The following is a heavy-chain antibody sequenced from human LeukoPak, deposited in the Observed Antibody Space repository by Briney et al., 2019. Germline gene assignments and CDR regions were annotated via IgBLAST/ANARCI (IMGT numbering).Heavy chain of an antibody. D-gene: IGHD2-2*01. Sequence: SETLSLTCTVSGGSISSRSCCWGWIRQPPGKGLEWIGTIYYSGSTYYNPSLKSRVTISVDTSKNQFSLKLSSVTAADTAVYYCASPSADTPGGAFDIWGQGTMVTVYS. J-gene: IGHJ3*02. CDR3: ASPSADTPGGAFDI. CDR1: GGSISSRSCC. V-gene: IGHV4-39*07. CDR2: IYYSGST.